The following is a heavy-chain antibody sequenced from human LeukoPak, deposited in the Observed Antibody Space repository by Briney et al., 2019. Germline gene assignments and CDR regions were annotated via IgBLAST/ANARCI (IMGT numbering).Heavy chain of an antibody. CDR1: GFTFSSYS. CDR2: ISSSSSTI. D-gene: IGHD3-22*01. V-gene: IGHV3-48*01. J-gene: IGHJ4*02. CDR3: ARDFTMIVVVPFDY. Sequence: PGGSLRLSCAASGFTFSSYSMNWVRQAPGKGLEWVSYISSSSSTIYYADSVKGRFTISRDNAKNSLYLQMNSLRAEDTAVYYCARDFTMIVVVPFDYWGQGTLVTVSS.